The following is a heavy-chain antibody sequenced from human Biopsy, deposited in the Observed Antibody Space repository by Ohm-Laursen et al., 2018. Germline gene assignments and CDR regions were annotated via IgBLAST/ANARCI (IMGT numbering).Heavy chain of an antibody. J-gene: IGHJ4*02. CDR1: GYSFTSYY. D-gene: IGHD6-19*01. V-gene: IGHV1-46*01. CDR2: INPSGSTT. CDR3: ARNTGWYGDLYYFDY. Sequence: ASVKVSCKASGYSFTSYYMHWVRQAPGQGLKWMGMINPSGSTTSYPQIFQGRVTMTRDTSKSTVYMELGSLRSADTAVYFCARNTGWYGDLYYFDYWGQGTLVTVSS.